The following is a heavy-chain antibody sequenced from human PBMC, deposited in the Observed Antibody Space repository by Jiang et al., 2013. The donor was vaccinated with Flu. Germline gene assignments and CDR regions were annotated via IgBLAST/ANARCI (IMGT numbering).Heavy chain of an antibody. J-gene: IGHJ4*02. D-gene: IGHD2-15*01. CDR1: GYTFTSYD. CDR2: MNPNSGNT. CDR3: AGSRGPLYYFDY. Sequence: GAEVKKPGASVKVSCKASGYTFTSYDINWVRQATGQGLEWMGWMNPNSGNTGYAQKFQGRVTMTRNTSISTAYMELSSLRSEDTAVYYCAGSRGPLYYFDYWGQGTLVTVSS. V-gene: IGHV1-8*01.